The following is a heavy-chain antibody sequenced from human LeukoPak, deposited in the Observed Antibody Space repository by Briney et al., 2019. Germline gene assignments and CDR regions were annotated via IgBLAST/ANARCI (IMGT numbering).Heavy chain of an antibody. V-gene: IGHV1-24*01. J-gene: IGHJ3*02. D-gene: IGHD2-2*01. CDR2: FDPEDGET. Sequence: ASVKVSCKVSGYTLTELSMHWVRQAPGKGLEWMGGFDPEDGETIYAQKFQGRVTMTEDTSTDTAYMELSSLRSEDTAVYYCARELRGGYCSSTSCTDAFDIWGQGTMVTVSS. CDR1: GYTLTELS. CDR3: ARELRGGYCSSTSCTDAFDI.